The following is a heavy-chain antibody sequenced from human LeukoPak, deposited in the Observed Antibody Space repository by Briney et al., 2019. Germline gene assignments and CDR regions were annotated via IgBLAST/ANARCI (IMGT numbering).Heavy chain of an antibody. Sequence: GGSLRLSCVASGFTFTSYGMHWVRQAPGKGLEWVAVISYDGSNKYYADSVKGRFTISRDNSKNTLYLQMNSLRAEDTAVYYCAKSKGSYLDAFDIWGQGTMVTVSS. V-gene: IGHV3-30*18. CDR1: GFTFTSYG. CDR3: AKSKGSYLDAFDI. CDR2: ISYDGSNK. D-gene: IGHD1-26*01. J-gene: IGHJ3*02.